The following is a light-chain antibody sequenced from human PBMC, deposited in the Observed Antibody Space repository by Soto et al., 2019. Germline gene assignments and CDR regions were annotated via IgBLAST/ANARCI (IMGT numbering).Light chain of an antibody. Sequence: EVVLTQTPGTLSLSPGERATLSCRASQGFRNNNLAWYQQRPGQAPRLLIYGVSRRASGIPDRFSGGGSEADFTLTISRLEPEDSGVYYCQQYDSTPGFTFGGGTKVEIK. CDR3: QQYDSTPGFT. CDR2: GVS. CDR1: QGFRNNN. V-gene: IGKV3-20*01. J-gene: IGKJ4*01.